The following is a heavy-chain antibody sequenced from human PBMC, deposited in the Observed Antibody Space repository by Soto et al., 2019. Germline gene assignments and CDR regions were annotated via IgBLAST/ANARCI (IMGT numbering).Heavy chain of an antibody. J-gene: IGHJ5*02. CDR1: GYAFRNYG. CDR3: WGDFLHYDCFTGSYSDCLDP. Sequence: QIEMVQSGGEVKKPGASVKVSCKASGYAFRNYGISWVRQAPGQGPEWMGWISAYNGDINYAQSFQGRLTLTTDTSKNKGYMELRSLRSDDNAVYFCWGDFLHYDCFTGSYSDCLDPWGQGTLGTGFS. D-gene: IGHD3-9*01. CDR2: ISAYNGDI. V-gene: IGHV1-18*01.